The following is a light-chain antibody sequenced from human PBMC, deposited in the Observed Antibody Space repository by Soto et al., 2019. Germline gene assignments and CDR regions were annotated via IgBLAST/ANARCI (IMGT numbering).Light chain of an antibody. CDR2: DVS. J-gene: IGLJ2*01. CDR3: CSYGGFSTFVL. V-gene: IGLV2-11*01. CDR1: SSDVGHYHY. Sequence: QSVLTQPRSVSGSPGQSVTISCTGTSSDVGHYHYVSWYQQDPGKAPKVMIYDVSKRPSGVSYRFSGSKSGNTASLTISGLQAEDEADYHCCSYGGFSTFVLFGGGTKLTVL.